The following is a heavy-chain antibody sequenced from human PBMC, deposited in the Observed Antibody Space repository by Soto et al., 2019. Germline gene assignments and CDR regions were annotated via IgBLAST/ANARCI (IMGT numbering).Heavy chain of an antibody. Sequence: SESLSLTCTISGGSIHGYYWSWTRKPPRKELQSIAYVYYTGGTKYNPSFASRVAMSADTSKNQCSLKVTSVTDAETALYHCPRYRRTDAEGYKFGFWGKGT. CDR2: VYYTGGT. CDR3: PRYRRTDAEGYKFGF. D-gene: IGHD3-10*01. J-gene: IGHJ4*02. V-gene: IGHV4-59*01. CDR1: GGSIHGYY.